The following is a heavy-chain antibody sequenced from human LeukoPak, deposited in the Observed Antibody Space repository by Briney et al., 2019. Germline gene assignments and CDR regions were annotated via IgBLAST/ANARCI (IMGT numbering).Heavy chain of an antibody. CDR2: IYSCGST. CDR1: GFTVSSNY. J-gene: IGHJ4*02. V-gene: IGHV3-53*04. Sequence: GGSLRLSCAASGFTVSSNYMSWVRQAPGKGLEWVSVIYSCGSTYYADSLKGRFAISRHNSKNKLYLQMNSLTAADTAVYYCAAGYSSGWYYFDYWGQGTMVTVSS. D-gene: IGHD6-19*01. CDR3: AAGYSSGWYYFDY.